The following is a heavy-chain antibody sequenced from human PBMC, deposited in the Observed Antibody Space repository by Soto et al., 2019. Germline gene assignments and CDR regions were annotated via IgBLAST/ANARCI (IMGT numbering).Heavy chain of an antibody. V-gene: IGHV1-18*01. D-gene: IGHD3-3*01. Sequence: QVQLVQSGTEVKKPGASVKVSCSVSGYTFRSYGISWVRQAPGQGLEWMGWISGYNGHTNYEQTLQGRVTMTTDTFTGTAFIELRGLRYYDTAVDYCGRLKGYSNFWWGYWGQGTLVTVSS. CDR2: ISGYNGHT. J-gene: IGHJ4*02. CDR1: GYTFRSYG. CDR3: GRLKGYSNFWWGY.